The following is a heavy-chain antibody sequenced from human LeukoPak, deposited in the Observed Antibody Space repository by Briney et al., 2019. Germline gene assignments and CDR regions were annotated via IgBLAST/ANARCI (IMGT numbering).Heavy chain of an antibody. CDR3: ARWAYDILTGYSLDAFDI. Sequence: SETLSLTCTVSGGSISSYYWSWIRQPPGKGLEWNGYIYYSGSTNYNPSLKSRVTISVDTSKNQFSLKLSSVTAADTAVYYCARWAYDILTGYSLDAFDIWGQGTMVTVSS. J-gene: IGHJ3*02. V-gene: IGHV4-59*01. D-gene: IGHD3-9*01. CDR2: IYYSGST. CDR1: GGSISSYY.